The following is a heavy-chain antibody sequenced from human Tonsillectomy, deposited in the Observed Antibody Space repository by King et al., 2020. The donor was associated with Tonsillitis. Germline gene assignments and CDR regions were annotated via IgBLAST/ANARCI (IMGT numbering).Heavy chain of an antibody. D-gene: IGHD3-10*01. V-gene: IGHV1-18*01. CDR3: ARDQSVKERWLGSGDYYYGMDV. CDR1: GYTFTSYG. J-gene: IGHJ6*02. CDR2: ISAYNGNT. Sequence: QLVQSGAEVKKPGASVKVSCKASGYTFTSYGISWVRQAPGQGLEWMGWISAYNGNTNYAQKLQGRVTMTTDTSTSTAYMELRSLRSDDTAVYYCARDQSVKERWLGSGDYYYGMDVWGQGTTVTVSS.